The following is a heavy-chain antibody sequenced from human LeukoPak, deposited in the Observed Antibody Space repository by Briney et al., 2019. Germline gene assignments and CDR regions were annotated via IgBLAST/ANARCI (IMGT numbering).Heavy chain of an antibody. CDR3: ARRIVGPSSGGDY. Sequence: GGSLRLSCAASGCTFSSFWMRWVRQAPGKGLELVANIKQDGSEKYYVDSVQGRFTISRDNAKNSLYLQMNSLRVEDTAVYYCARRIVGPSSGGDYWGQGTPVTVSS. J-gene: IGHJ4*02. V-gene: IGHV3-7*01. CDR1: GCTFSSFW. CDR2: IKQDGSEK. D-gene: IGHD1-26*01.